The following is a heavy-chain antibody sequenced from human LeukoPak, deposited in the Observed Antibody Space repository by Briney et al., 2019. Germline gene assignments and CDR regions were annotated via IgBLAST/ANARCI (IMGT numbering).Heavy chain of an antibody. J-gene: IGHJ4*02. Sequence: GGSLRLSCAASGLSLSKYAMSWVRQAPGKGLEWVANIKEDGSTKSYGDSVKGRFTISRDNTKNSLYLQMNSLRAEDTAVYYCARDEPGFGEFLLYWGQGTLVTVSS. CDR3: ARDEPGFGEFLLY. CDR2: IKEDGSTK. CDR1: GLSLSKYA. D-gene: IGHD3-10*01. V-gene: IGHV3-7*01.